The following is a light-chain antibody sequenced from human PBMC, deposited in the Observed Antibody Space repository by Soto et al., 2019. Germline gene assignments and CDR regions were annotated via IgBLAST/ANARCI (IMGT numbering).Light chain of an antibody. CDR3: SARDDILSGVV. Sequence: QSVLTQPPSASGIPGRRVTISCSGSSSNIGSNHVYWYQQFPGMAPKLLMYRSDQRPTGVPDRFSGSRSGTSASLAISGLRSDDEADYYCSARDDILSGVVFGGGTKLTVL. V-gene: IGLV1-47*01. CDR1: SSNIGSNH. CDR2: RSD. J-gene: IGLJ2*01.